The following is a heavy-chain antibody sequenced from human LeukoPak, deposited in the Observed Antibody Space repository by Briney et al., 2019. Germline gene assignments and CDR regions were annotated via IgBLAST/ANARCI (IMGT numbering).Heavy chain of an antibody. J-gene: IGHJ6*02. CDR1: GFTFSSYA. D-gene: IGHD3-22*01. CDR3: ARDLYYDSSGYPQNYYYYYGMDV. V-gene: IGHV1-69*01. CDR2: IIPIFGTA. Sequence: GGSLRLSCAASGFTFSSYAISWVRQAPGQGLEWMGGIIPIFGTANYAQKFQGRVTITADESTSTAYMELSSLRSEDTAVYYCARDLYYDSSGYPQNYYYYYGMDVWGQGTTVTVSS.